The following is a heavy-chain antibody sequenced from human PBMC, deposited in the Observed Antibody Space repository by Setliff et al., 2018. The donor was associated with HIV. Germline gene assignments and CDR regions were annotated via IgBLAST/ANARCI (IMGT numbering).Heavy chain of an antibody. CDR1: VGSFSGHY. J-gene: IGHJ6*03. Sequence: SETLSLTCAVYVGSFSGHYWIWIRQPPGKGLEWIGETNPSGSTKYNPSLKSRVTISVDRSKNQFSLKLTSVTAADTAVYYCARGQDLGATWTGYYYYYMDVWGKGTTVTVS. CDR3: ARGQDLGATWTGYYYYYMDV. CDR2: TNPSGST. D-gene: IGHD1-26*01. V-gene: IGHV4-34*01.